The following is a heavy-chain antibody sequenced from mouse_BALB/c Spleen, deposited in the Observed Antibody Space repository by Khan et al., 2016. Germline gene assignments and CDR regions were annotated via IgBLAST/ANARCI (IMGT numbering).Heavy chain of an antibody. J-gene: IGHJ3*01. CDR2: IDPHSGDT. Sequence: EVQLQESGPELVKPGASVKISCKASGYSFTDYFMNWVKQSHGKSLEWIGRIDPHSGDTFYNQKFKGKATLTVDKSSTTAHMALLSLTSEDSAVLYCVPDGHYAYWGQGTLVTVSA. D-gene: IGHD2-3*01. V-gene: IGHV1-37*01. CDR1: GYSFTDYF. CDR3: VPDGHYAY.